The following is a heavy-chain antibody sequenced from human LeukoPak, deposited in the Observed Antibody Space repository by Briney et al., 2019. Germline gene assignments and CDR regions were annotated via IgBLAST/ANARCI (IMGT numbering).Heavy chain of an antibody. D-gene: IGHD1-26*01. V-gene: IGHV5-51*01. CDR3: ARVRAGATSYYYYYMDV. CDR1: GYSFTNYW. Sequence: GESLQISCKGSGYSFTNYWIGWVRQMPGKGLEWMGIIYPGDSDTRYSPSFQGQVTISADKSISTAYLQWSSLKASDTAMYYCARVRAGATSYYYYYMDVWGKGTTVTVSS. CDR2: IYPGDSDT. J-gene: IGHJ6*03.